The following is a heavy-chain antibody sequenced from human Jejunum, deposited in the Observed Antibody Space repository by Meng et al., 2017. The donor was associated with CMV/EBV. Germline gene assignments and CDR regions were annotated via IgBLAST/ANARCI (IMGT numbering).Heavy chain of an antibody. D-gene: IGHD2-8*01. CDR1: GFTLSSYG. V-gene: IGHV3-30*02. CDR3: AKEGVGGHFDY. Sequence: PGGSLRLSCAASGFTLSSYGIHWVRQAPGKGLEWVTYADSVKGRFTISRDISKNTLFLQMNSLRAEDTAVYYCAKEGVGGHFDYWGQGTLVTVSS. J-gene: IGHJ4*02.